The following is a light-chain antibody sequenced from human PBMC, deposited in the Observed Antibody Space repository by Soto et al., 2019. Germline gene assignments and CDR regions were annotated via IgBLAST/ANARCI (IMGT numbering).Light chain of an antibody. V-gene: IGKV3-20*01. CDR2: STS. J-gene: IGKJ1*01. CDR3: QQYGGSSWT. Sequence: EVVSTQSPGTLSLSPGERATLSCRSSQSISISYLAWYQQQPGQAPRLLIYSTSTRATGIPDRFSGSGSGTDFTLTISKLEPGDFAVYYCQQYGGSSWTFGQGTKVDIK. CDR1: QSISISY.